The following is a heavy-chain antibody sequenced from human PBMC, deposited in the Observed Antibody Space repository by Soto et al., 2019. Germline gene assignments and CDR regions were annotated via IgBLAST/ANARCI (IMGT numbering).Heavy chain of an antibody. CDR1: GGTFSKYA. CDR3: VRDLYDDYSLWYKYYCMDV. CDR2: ITPIYGTT. V-gene: IGHV1-69*06. J-gene: IGHJ6*02. Sequence: QVQLVQSGAEVKEPGSSVHVSCKASGGTFSKYAISWVRQAPGQGLEWMGAITPIYGTTKYAQKFEGKVTINADRSTSTGYMDLSSLRSDDTAVYYCVRDLYDDYSLWYKYYCMDVWGQGTTVTVSS. D-gene: IGHD4-17*01.